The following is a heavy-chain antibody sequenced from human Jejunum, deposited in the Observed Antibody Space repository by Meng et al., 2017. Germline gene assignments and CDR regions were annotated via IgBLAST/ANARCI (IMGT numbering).Heavy chain of an antibody. J-gene: IGHJ4*02. CDR1: GYTFTRYD. V-gene: IGHV1-8*01. Sequence: QVQLVQSGAEVRKPGASVKVSCKASGYTFTRYDINWVRQATGQGLEWMGWVNPNSGQTGYARKSQGRVTMTRSTSITTAYMELSGLRSEDTAIYYCARRASDDYGYNYWGQGTLVTVSS. CDR3: ARRASDDYGYNY. D-gene: IGHD5-18*01. CDR2: VNPNSGQT.